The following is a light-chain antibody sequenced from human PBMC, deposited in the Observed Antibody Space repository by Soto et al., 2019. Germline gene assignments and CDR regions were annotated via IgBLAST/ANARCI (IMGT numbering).Light chain of an antibody. CDR2: DVS. J-gene: IGLJ1*01. V-gene: IGLV2-14*01. CDR1: SSDVGGYNY. CDR3: SSYTSSSTLYV. Sequence: QSALTQPASVSGSPGQSITISCTGTSSDVGGYNYVSWYHQHPGKAPKLMIYDVSNRPSGVSNRFSRSKSGNTASLTISGLQAEDEADFYCSSYTSSSTLYVFGTGTKLTVL.